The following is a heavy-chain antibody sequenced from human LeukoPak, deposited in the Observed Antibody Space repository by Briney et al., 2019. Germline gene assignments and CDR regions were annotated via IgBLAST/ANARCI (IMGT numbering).Heavy chain of an antibody. CDR1: GGSISNYY. D-gene: IGHD2-2*02. CDR3: ARRYTASPGERFDY. V-gene: IGHV4-59*08. J-gene: IGHJ4*02. CDR2: IYSSGNT. Sequence: SESLSLTCSVSGGSISNYYCTWIRQPPGKGLEWVGYIYSSGNTNYNPSLNSRVTISLDTSKNQFSLMLRSLTAADTAVYYCARRYTASPGERFDYWGQGTLVTVSS.